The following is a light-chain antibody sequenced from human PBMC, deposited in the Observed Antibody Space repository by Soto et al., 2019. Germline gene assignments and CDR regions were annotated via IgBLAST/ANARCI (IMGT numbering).Light chain of an antibody. Sequence: DIQMTQSPSSLPASVGDRVTITCRASQSISSWLAWYQQKPGKAPKLLIYKASSLESGVPSRFSGSGSGTEFTLTISSLQPDDFATYYCQQYNSYSITFGQGTRLEI. CDR3: QQYNSYSIT. CDR2: KAS. CDR1: QSISSW. J-gene: IGKJ5*01. V-gene: IGKV1-5*03.